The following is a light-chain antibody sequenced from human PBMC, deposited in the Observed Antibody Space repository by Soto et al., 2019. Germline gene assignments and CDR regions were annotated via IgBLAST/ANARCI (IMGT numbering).Light chain of an antibody. J-gene: IGKJ5*01. CDR2: DAS. Sequence: EIVFTQSPATLSLSPGERATLSCRASQSVSSYLAWYQQKPGQAPRLLIYDASNRATGIPARLSGSGSGTDFTLTIRSLEPEDFAVYYCQQRSNFPTFGQGTRLEIK. CDR1: QSVSSY. CDR3: QQRSNFPT. V-gene: IGKV3-11*01.